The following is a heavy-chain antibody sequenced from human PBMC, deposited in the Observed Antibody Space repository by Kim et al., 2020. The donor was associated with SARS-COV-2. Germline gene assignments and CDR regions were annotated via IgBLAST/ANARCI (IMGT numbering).Heavy chain of an antibody. Sequence: YNPTLKSRVTISVDTSKNQFSLKLSSVTAADTAVYYCARGGGYSYGAIDYWGQGTLVTVSS. D-gene: IGHD5-18*01. V-gene: IGHV4-39*07. CDR3: ARGGGYSYGAIDY. J-gene: IGHJ4*02.